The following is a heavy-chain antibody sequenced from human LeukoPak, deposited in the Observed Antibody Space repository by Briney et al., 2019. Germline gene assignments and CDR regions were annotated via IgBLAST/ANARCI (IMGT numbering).Heavy chain of an antibody. CDR3: ARGIRRTYYYDSSGYPMGRWFDP. J-gene: IGHJ5*02. CDR1: GGSISSSSYY. CDR2: IYYSGST. D-gene: IGHD3-22*01. V-gene: IGHV4-39*07. Sequence: SETLSLTCTVSGGSISSSSYYWGWIRQPPGKGLEWIGSIYYSGSTNCNPSLKSRVTISVDTSKNQFSLKLSSVTAADTAVYYCARGIRRTYYYDSSGYPMGRWFDPWGQGTLVTVSS.